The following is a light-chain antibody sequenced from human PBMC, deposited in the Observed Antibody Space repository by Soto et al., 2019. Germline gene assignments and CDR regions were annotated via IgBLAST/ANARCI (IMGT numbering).Light chain of an antibody. V-gene: IGKV1-5*01. CDR2: DAS. J-gene: IGKJ2*01. CDR1: QSISTW. CDR3: QQYNSYSNT. Sequence: DIKMTQSPSTLSASVGDRVTITCRASQSISTWLAWYQQKAGKAPKLLIYDASSLQSGVPSRFSGSGSGTEFTLTISSLQPDDFATYYCQQYNSYSNTFGQGTKLEIK.